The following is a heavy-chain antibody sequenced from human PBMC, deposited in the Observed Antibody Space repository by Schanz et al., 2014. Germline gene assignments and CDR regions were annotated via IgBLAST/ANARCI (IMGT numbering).Heavy chain of an antibody. V-gene: IGHV4-39*07. Sequence: QLQLQESGPGLVKPSETLSLTCTVSGGSISSSSYYWGWIRQPPGKGLEWIGRIYTSGSTNYNPSLKSRVTMSLDTSKNQFSLKLSSVTAADTAVYYCARLMVPGWFDPWGQGQLVTVSS. CDR2: IYTSGST. CDR1: GGSISSSSYY. CDR3: ARLMVPGWFDP. D-gene: IGHD3-10*01. J-gene: IGHJ5*02.